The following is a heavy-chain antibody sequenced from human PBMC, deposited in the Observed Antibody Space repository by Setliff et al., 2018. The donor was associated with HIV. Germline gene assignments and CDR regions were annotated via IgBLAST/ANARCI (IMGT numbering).Heavy chain of an antibody. CDR1: GYTFTDYY. V-gene: IGHV1-2*02. CDR2: IYPNTGGT. D-gene: IGHD4-17*01. CDR3: ARDRGRYGDYRDFDY. Sequence: EASVKVSCKASGYTFTDYYIHWVRQAPGQGLEWMGWIYPNTGGTNYAQKFQGRVTMTRDTSISTAYMELSRLTSDDTAVYYCARDRGRYGDYRDFDYWGQGALVTVSS. J-gene: IGHJ4*02.